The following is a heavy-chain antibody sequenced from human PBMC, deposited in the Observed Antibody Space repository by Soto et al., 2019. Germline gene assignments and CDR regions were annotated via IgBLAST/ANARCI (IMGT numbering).Heavy chain of an antibody. CDR2: IYWDNDK. Sequence: QITLKESGPTLVKPTQTLTLTCTFSGFSLTTRGVGVGWIRQPPGKALEWLALIYWDNDKGYSPSLKSRRPLTNHTTKTPVVLTTTTIAPADPATYFCAHTATTVTWWFDPWGQVALVAVSS. CDR1: GFSLTTRGVG. J-gene: IGHJ5*02. CDR3: AHTATTVTWWFDP. D-gene: IGHD4-17*01. V-gene: IGHV2-5*02.